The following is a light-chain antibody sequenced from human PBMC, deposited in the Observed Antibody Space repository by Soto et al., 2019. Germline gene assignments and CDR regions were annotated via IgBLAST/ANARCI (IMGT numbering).Light chain of an antibody. CDR1: QRVSSSF. CDR3: QQYDSSPWT. CDR2: GAS. V-gene: IGKV3-20*01. Sequence: EIVLTPSPGTLSLSPGERATLSCRASQRVSSSFLAWYQQKPGQAPRLLIYGASSRATGIPDRFSGSGSGTDFTLTISRLEPEDFAVYYCQQYDSSPWTFGQGTKVEIK. J-gene: IGKJ1*01.